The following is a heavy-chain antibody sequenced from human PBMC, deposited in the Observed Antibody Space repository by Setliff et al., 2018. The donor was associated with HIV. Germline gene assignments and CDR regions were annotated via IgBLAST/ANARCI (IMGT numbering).Heavy chain of an antibody. CDR2: IIPTFVTP. V-gene: IGHV1-69*05. CDR3: AIRPYYFDNNIS. D-gene: IGHD3-22*01. CDR1: GGTFNSYS. Sequence: SVKVSCKASGGTFNSYSFSWVRQAPGDGLEWVGGIIPTFVTPNYAQKFQGRVTMTRNTSISTAYMELSSLRSEDTAVYYCAIRPYYFDNNISWGQGTLVTVSS. J-gene: IGHJ4*02.